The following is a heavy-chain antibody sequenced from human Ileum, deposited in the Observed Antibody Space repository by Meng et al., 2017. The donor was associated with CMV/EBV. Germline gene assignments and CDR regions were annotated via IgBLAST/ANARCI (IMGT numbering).Heavy chain of an antibody. CDR1: CASNSSGDYY. V-gene: IGHV4-30-4*08. Sequence: QVQPQESGPGLVKPLQTLSLRCTFSCASNSSGDYYWSWIRQPPGKGLEWIGYIFFSGNTYYNPSLNNRVIISIDTPRNQFSLKVDSVTAADTAVYYCARFRIAALGNLFDPWGHGTLVTVSS. J-gene: IGHJ5*02. CDR2: IFFSGNT. D-gene: IGHD6-13*01. CDR3: ARFRIAALGNLFDP.